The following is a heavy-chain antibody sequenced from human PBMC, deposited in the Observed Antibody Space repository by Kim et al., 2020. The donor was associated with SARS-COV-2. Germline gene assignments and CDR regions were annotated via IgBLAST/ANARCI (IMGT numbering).Heavy chain of an antibody. CDR3: ARDLRGVSGYYHLYDY. D-gene: IGHD3-3*01. J-gene: IGHJ4*02. V-gene: IGHV1-46*01. Sequence: ASVKVSCKASGYTFTTYYMHWVRQAPGQGLEWMGTINPSGGSTTYAQKFQDRVTMTRDTSTSTVYMELSSLRSEDTAVYYCARDLRGVSGYYHLYDYWGQGTLVTVSS. CDR2: INPSGGST. CDR1: GYTFTTYY.